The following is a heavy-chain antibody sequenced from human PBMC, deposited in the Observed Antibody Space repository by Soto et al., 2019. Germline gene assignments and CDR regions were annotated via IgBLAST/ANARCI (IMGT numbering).Heavy chain of an antibody. J-gene: IGHJ4*02. D-gene: IGHD6-19*01. V-gene: IGHV4-59*01. CDR3: ARAYVTVAAQIFDS. CDR2: IYYSGST. CDR1: GGSINNYY. Sequence: SETLSLTCTVSGGSINNYYWNWIRQPPGKGLEWIGYIYYSGSTNYNPSLRSRVTISLDTSKNQFSLKLNSVTAADTAVYFCARAYVTVAAQIFDSWGQGTLVTV.